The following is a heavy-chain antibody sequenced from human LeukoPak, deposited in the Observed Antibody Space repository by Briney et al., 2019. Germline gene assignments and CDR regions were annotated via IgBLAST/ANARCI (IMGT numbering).Heavy chain of an antibody. D-gene: IGHD6-6*01. Sequence: SETLSLTCTVSGGSISSYYSGRIRQPPGEGLEWIGYIYYSGSTHYNPSLKSRVTISVDTSKNQCSLKLSSLTAADTAVYYCARVALRDLYSGSSGAFDIWGQGTMVTVSS. CDR3: ARVALRDLYSGSSGAFDI. J-gene: IGHJ3*02. CDR2: IYYSGST. V-gene: IGHV4-59*01. CDR1: GGSISSYY.